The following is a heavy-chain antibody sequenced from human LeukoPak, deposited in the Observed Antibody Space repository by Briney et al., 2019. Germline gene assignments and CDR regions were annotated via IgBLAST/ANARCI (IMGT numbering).Heavy chain of an antibody. V-gene: IGHV1-69*05. J-gene: IGHJ4*02. CDR3: ARDERWYSYEFDY. D-gene: IGHD5-18*01. CDR1: GGTFSSYA. Sequence: GASVKDSCKASGGTFSSYAISWARQAPGQGLEWMGGIIPIFGTANYAQEFQGRVTITTDESTSTAYLELSSLRSEDTAVYYCARDERWYSYEFDYWGQGTLVTVSS. CDR2: IIPIFGTA.